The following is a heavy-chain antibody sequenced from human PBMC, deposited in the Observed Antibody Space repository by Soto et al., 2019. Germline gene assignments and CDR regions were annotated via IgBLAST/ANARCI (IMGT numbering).Heavy chain of an antibody. Sequence: SVKVSSKASGGTFSSYAISWLRQAPGQGLEWMGGIIPIFGTANYAQKFQGRVTITADKSTSTAYMELSSLRSEDTAVYYCARGHRLEWSTRLGMDVWGQGTTVTVSS. V-gene: IGHV1-69*06. CDR2: IIPIFGTA. CDR1: GGTFSSYA. D-gene: IGHD3-3*01. J-gene: IGHJ6*02. CDR3: ARGHRLEWSTRLGMDV.